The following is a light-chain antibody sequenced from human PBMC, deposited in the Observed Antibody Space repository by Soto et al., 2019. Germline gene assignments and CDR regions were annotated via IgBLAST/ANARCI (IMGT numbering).Light chain of an antibody. CDR3: QQANSFPLT. CDR1: QGISNW. V-gene: IGKV1-12*01. J-gene: IGKJ4*01. CDR2: TGS. Sequence: DIQMTQSPSSVSASVGDRVSITCRASQGISNWLAWYQQKPGRAPKLLIYTGSSLQSGVPSRFSGTGSGTDFTLTISSLQPEDVATYYCQQANSFPLTFGRGPKVEIK.